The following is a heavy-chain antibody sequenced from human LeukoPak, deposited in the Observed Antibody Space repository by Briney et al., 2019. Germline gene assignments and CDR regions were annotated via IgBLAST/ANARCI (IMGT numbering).Heavy chain of an antibody. D-gene: IGHD2-15*01. Sequence: GGSLRLSCAASGFTFSTYSMSWVRQAPGKGLEWVSAIRGGGENTYYADSVKGRFTISRGNSKDTLSLQMNSLRAEDTAVYYCAKISWDGRGTFYWGQGTLVTVSS. J-gene: IGHJ4*02. CDR2: IRGGGENT. CDR3: AKISWDGRGTFY. CDR1: GFTFSTYS. V-gene: IGHV3-23*01.